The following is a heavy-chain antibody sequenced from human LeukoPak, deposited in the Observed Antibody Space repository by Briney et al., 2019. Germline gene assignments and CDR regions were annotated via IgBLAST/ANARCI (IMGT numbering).Heavy chain of an antibody. V-gene: IGHV3-23*01. CDR2: ISGSGGST. CDR1: GFTFSSYA. Sequence: PGGSLRLSCAASGFTFSSYAMSWVRQAPGKGLEWVSAISGSGGSTYYADSVKGRFTISRDNSKNTLYLQMNSLTAEDTAVYYCARWDSSGYHKYYFDYWGQGTLVTVSS. CDR3: ARWDSSGYHKYYFDY. D-gene: IGHD3-22*01. J-gene: IGHJ4*02.